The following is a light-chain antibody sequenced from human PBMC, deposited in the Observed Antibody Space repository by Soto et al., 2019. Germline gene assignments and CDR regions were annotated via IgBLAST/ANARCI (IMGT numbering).Light chain of an antibody. CDR3: QQYDNLPLT. Sequence: DIQMTQSPSSLSASVGDRVTITCQASQDINNYLNWYQQKSGKAPKLLIYDASDLETGVPSRFSGSGSGTDFTFTISSLQPEDIATYYCQQYDNLPLTFGGATKVDIK. V-gene: IGKV1-33*01. J-gene: IGKJ4*01. CDR2: DAS. CDR1: QDINNY.